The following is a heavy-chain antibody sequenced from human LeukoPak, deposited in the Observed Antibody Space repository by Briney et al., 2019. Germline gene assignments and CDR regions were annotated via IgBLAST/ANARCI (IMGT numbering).Heavy chain of an antibody. CDR1: GGSISSYY. CDR2: IYYSGST. Sequence: PSETLSLTCTVSGGSISSYYCSWIRQPPGKGLEWIGYIYYSGSTNYNPSLKSRVTISLDTSKNQFSMNLISVTAADTAVYYCAREGVAAAGKLDYWGQGTLVTVSS. CDR3: AREGVAAAGKLDY. D-gene: IGHD6-13*01. V-gene: IGHV4-59*01. J-gene: IGHJ4*02.